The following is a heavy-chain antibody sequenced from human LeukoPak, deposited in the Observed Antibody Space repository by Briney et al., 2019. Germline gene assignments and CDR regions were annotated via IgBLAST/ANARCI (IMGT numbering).Heavy chain of an antibody. V-gene: IGHV4-34*01. CDR1: GGSFSGYY. D-gene: IGHD1-1*01. J-gene: IGHJ4*02. CDR3: ASSTVQLERRMYYFDY. Sequence: PSETLSLTCAVYGGSFSGYYWSWIRQPPGKGLEWIGEINHSGSTNYNPSLKSRVTISVDTSKNQFSLKLSSVTAADTAVYYCASSTVQLERRMYYFDYWGQGTLVTVSS. CDR2: INHSGST.